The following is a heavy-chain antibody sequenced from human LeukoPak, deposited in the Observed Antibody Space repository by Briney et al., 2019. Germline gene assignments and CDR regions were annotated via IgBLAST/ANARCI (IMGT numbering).Heavy chain of an antibody. CDR2: INSDGSDT. J-gene: IGHJ4*02. D-gene: IGHD3-10*01. CDR3: VRGSYAWFGVDH. V-gene: IGHV3-74*01. CDR1: GFTLSSYW. Sequence: GGSLRLSCAASGFTLSSYWMHWVRQAPGKGLVWVSRINSDGSDTTYADSVKGRFTISRDNAKTTLYLQINSLEAADTALYYRVRGSYAWFGVDHGGQGPLVTVS.